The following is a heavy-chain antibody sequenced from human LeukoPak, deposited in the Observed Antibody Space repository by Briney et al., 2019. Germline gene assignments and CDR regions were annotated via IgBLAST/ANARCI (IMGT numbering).Heavy chain of an antibody. V-gene: IGHV1-3*01. J-gene: IGHJ4*02. CDR2: IIAGNGNT. D-gene: IGHD1-26*01. Sequence: GASVKVSCKASGYTFTSYAMHWVRQAPGQRLEWMGWIIAGNGNTKYSQKFQGRVTITRDTSASTAYMELSSLRSEDTAVYYCAGVHRDYYSGSSTFDYWGQGTLVTVSS. CDR1: GYTFTSYA. CDR3: AGVHRDYYSGSSTFDY.